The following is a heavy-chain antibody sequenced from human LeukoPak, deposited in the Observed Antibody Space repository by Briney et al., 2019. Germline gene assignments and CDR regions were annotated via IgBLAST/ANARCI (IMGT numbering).Heavy chain of an antibody. D-gene: IGHD2-15*01. J-gene: IGHJ4*02. Sequence: SETLSLTCAVYGGSFTGYYWSWIRQSPGKGLQWMAEVNPRGDAKYNPSVKSRVTISAETSKKQFSLMLTSLTGAETPAYYSSRGPRISEAVYIDDWGQGTLVTVSS. CDR1: GGSFTGYY. V-gene: IGHV4-34*01. CDR3: SRGPRISEAVYIDD. CDR2: VNPRGDA.